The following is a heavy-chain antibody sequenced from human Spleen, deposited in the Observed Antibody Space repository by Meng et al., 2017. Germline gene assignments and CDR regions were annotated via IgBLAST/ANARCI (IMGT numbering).Heavy chain of an antibody. V-gene: IGHV3-74*01. CDR2: INSDGSST. CDR3: ARRREFDY. J-gene: IGHJ4*02. CDR1: GFAFSRFS. Sequence: EVQLGASGGGLVQPGGSLRLSCAASGFAFSRFSMHWVRQAPGKGVVWVSRINSDGSSTNYADSVKGRFTISRDNAKNTLYLQMNSLRAEDTAIYYCARRREFDYWGQGTLVTVSS.